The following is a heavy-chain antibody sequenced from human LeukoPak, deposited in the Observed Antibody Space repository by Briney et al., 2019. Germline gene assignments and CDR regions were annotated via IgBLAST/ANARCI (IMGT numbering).Heavy chain of an antibody. Sequence: ASVKVSCKASGYTFRQYSISWVRQAPGKGLEWMGGIIPIFGTANYAQKFQGRVTITADKSTSTAYMELSSLRSEDTAVYYCARGLRGYSYGYYFDYWGQGTLVTVSS. J-gene: IGHJ4*02. CDR1: GYTFRQYS. D-gene: IGHD5-18*01. V-gene: IGHV1-69*06. CDR3: ARGLRGYSYGYYFDY. CDR2: IIPIFGTA.